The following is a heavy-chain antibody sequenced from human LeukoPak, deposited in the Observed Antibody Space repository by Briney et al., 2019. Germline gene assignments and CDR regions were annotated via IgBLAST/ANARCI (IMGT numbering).Heavy chain of an antibody. V-gene: IGHV3-30*04. CDR2: ISYDGSNK. Sequence: GGSLRLSCAASGFTFSSYAMHWVRQAPGKGLEWVAVISYDGSNKYYADSVKGRFTISRDNSKNTLYLQMNSLRAEDTAVYYCARDLWLEGNAFDIWGQGTMVTVSS. CDR3: ARDLWLEGNAFDI. J-gene: IGHJ3*02. CDR1: GFTFSSYA. D-gene: IGHD2-21*01.